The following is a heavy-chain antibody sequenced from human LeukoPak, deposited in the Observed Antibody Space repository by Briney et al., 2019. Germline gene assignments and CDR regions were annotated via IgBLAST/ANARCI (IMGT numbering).Heavy chain of an antibody. D-gene: IGHD6-13*01. V-gene: IGHV3-21*01. CDR3: ARVGSSWYFDY. Sequence: PGGSLRLSCAASGFTFSSYSMNWVRQAPGKELEWVSSISSSSSYIDYADSVKGRFTISRDKAKNSLYLQMNRLRAEDTAVYYCARVGSSWYFDYWGEGTLVTVSS. CDR1: GFTFSSYS. CDR2: ISSSSSYI. J-gene: IGHJ4*02.